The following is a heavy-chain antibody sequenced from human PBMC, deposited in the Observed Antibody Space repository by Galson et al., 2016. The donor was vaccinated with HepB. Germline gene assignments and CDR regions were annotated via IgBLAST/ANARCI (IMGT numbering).Heavy chain of an antibody. CDR3: ARRGYFDS. CDR2: ISNSSRTT. J-gene: IGHJ4*02. V-gene: IGHV3-48*01. Sequence: SLRLSCAGSGFTFSNYNMNWVRQVPGKGLEWVSFISNSSRTTHYSDSVQGRFTISRDNAKNSVYLQMNSQRVEDTAVYYCARRGYFDSWGRGTQVTVST. CDR1: GFTFSNYN.